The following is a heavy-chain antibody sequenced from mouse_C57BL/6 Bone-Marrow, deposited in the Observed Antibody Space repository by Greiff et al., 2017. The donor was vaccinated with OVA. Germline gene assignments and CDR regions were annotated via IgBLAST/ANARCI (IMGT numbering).Heavy chain of an antibody. CDR3: EIYYYGSSYAMDY. CDR1: GYTFTSYW. J-gene: IGHJ4*01. V-gene: IGHV1-55*01. D-gene: IGHD1-1*01. CDR2: IYPGSGST. Sequence: QVQLQQPGAELVKPGASVKMSCKASGYTFTSYWITWVKQRPGQGLEWIGDIYPGSGSTNYNQKFKSKATLTVDTSSSTAYLQLSSLTSEDSAVDYCEIYYYGSSYAMDYGGQGTAVTVTS.